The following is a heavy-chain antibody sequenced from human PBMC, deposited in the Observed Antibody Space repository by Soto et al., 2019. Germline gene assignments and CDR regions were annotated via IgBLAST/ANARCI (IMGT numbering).Heavy chain of an antibody. V-gene: IGHV3-23*01. CDR2: ISGIGGST. J-gene: IGHJ4*02. CDR3: AKYGSGSYYNGY. Sequence: PGGSLRLSCAASGFTFSSYAISWGLQAPGKGLEWVSAISGIGGSTYYADSVKGRFTISRDNSKNTLYLQMNSLRAEDTAVHYCAKYGSGSYYNGYWGQGTQVTVSS. D-gene: IGHD3-10*01. CDR1: GFTFSSYA.